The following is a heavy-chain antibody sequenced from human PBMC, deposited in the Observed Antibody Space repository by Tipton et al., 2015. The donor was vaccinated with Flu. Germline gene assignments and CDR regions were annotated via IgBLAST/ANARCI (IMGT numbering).Heavy chain of an antibody. CDR3: ASSPWFKEGRLPY. J-gene: IGHJ4*02. V-gene: IGHV3-30*07. D-gene: IGHD3-22*01. Sequence: SLRLSCAASGINFSRYAMHWVRQAPGRGLEWVAVISYDATLEYFADSVKGRFTISRDNSKNTLFLQMNSLRSNDAAVYYCASSPWFKEGRLPYWGQGILVTVSS. CDR2: ISYDATLE. CDR1: GINFSRYA.